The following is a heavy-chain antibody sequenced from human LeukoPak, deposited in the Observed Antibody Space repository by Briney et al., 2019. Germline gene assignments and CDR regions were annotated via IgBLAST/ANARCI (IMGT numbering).Heavy chain of an antibody. Sequence: PGGSLRLSCAASGFTFSSYSMNWVRQAPGKGLEWVSSISSSSSYIYYADSVKGLFTISRDHAKNSLYLQMNSLRAEDTAVYYCASEYCSSTSCYFDYWGQGTLVTVSS. CDR1: GFTFSSYS. D-gene: IGHD2-2*01. J-gene: IGHJ4*02. CDR2: ISSSSSYI. CDR3: ASEYCSSTSCYFDY. V-gene: IGHV3-21*01.